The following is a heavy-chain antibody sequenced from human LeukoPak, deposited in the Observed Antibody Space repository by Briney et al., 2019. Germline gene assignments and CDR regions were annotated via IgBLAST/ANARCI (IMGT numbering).Heavy chain of an antibody. Sequence: PSETLSLTCAVYGGSFSGYYWSWIRQPPGKGLEWIGEINHSGSTNYNPSLKSRVTISVDTSKNQFSLKLSSVTAADTAVYYCARGYDILTNADYFDYWGQGTLATVSS. CDR1: GGSFSGYY. CDR2: INHSGST. J-gene: IGHJ4*02. V-gene: IGHV4-34*01. CDR3: ARGYDILTNADYFDY. D-gene: IGHD3-9*01.